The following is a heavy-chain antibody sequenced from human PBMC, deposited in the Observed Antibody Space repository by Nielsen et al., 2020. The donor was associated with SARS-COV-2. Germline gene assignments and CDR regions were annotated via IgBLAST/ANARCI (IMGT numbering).Heavy chain of an antibody. Sequence: GSLRLSCAVYGGSFSGYYWSWIRQPPGKGLEWIGYIYYSGSTNYNPSLKSRVTISVDTSKNQFSLKLSSVTAADTAVYYCAREGEDGSGSYYNVWYFDYWGQGTLVTVSS. V-gene: IGHV4-59*01. CDR3: AREGEDGSGSYYNVWYFDY. J-gene: IGHJ4*02. CDR1: GGSFSGYY. D-gene: IGHD3-10*01. CDR2: IYYSGST.